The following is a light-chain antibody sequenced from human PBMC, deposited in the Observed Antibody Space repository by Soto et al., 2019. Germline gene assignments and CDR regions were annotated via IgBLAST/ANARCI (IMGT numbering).Light chain of an antibody. V-gene: IGLV8-61*01. CDR1: SGSVSTSYY. CDR3: VLYMGSGSSV. Sequence: QTVVTQEPSFSVSPGGTVTLTCGLSSGSVSTSYYPSWYQQTPGQAPRTLIYSTSTRSSGVPDRFSGSILGNKAALTITGAQADDESDYYGVLYMGSGSSVFGGGTKLTVL. J-gene: IGLJ3*02. CDR2: STS.